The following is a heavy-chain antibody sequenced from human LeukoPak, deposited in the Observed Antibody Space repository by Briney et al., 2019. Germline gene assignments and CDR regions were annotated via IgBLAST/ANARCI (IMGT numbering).Heavy chain of an antibody. Sequence: GRSLRLSCAVSGFTFSRYGMHWVRQAPGKGLGWVSYISSSSSTTYYADSVKGRFTISRDNTKNSLYLQINSLRAADTTMYYCARCTIWGVFYDAFDIWGQGTMVTVSS. CDR2: ISSSSSTT. D-gene: IGHD3-3*01. J-gene: IGHJ3*02. V-gene: IGHV3-48*04. CDR1: GFTFSRYG. CDR3: ARCTIWGVFYDAFDI.